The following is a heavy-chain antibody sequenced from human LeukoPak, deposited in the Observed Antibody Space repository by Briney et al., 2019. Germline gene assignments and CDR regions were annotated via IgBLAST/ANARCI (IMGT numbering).Heavy chain of an antibody. CDR2: ISAYDGNT. CDR3: ARDKVIASAGTPNWFDP. Sequence: ASVKVSCKASGYTFTSYDINWVRQATGQGLEWMGWISAYDGNTNYAQKFQGRVTMTTDTSTSTAYMELRSLRSDDTAVYYCARDKVIASAGTPNWFDPWGQGTLVTVS. D-gene: IGHD6-13*01. J-gene: IGHJ5*02. CDR1: GYTFTSYD. V-gene: IGHV1-18*01.